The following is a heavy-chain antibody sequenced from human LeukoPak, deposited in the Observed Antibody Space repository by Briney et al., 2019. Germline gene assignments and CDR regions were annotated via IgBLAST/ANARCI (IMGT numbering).Heavy chain of an antibody. V-gene: IGHV1-2*02. D-gene: IGHD6-13*01. CDR2: INPNSGGT. J-gene: IGHJ6*04. CDR1: GYTFTGYY. Sequence: ASVKVSCKASGYTFTGYYMHWVRQAPGQGLEWMGWINPNSGGTNYVQKFQGRVTMTRDTSISTAYMELSRLRSDDTAVYYCARDHEGIAADVWGKGTTVTVSS. CDR3: ARDHEGIAADV.